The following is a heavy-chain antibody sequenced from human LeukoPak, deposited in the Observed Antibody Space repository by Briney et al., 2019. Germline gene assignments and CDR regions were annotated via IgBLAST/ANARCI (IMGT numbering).Heavy chain of an antibody. V-gene: IGHV4-59*01. D-gene: IGHD3-10*01. J-gene: IGHJ5*02. CDR1: GGSISPYF. CDR3: ARNDYRGVTNFDR. CDR2: ISYTGST. Sequence: SETLSLTCTVSGGSISPYFWSWLRQTPGKGLEWIGYISYTGSTNYNPALKSRVTISVDTSKNQFSLQLTSVTAADTAVYYCARNDYRGVTNFDRWGQGTLVTDSS.